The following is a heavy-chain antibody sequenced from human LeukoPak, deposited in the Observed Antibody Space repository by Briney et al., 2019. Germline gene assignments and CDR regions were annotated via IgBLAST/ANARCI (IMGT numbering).Heavy chain of an antibody. J-gene: IGHJ3*02. V-gene: IGHV3-11*04. Sequence: PGGSLRLSCAPSGFTFSDYHMSWIRLAPGKGLEWVAYISTSGNTIYYADSVKGRFVISRDNARSLVFLQIHSLRDEDTALYYCARDSSPDSATTYYDALDMWGQGTMVTVSS. CDR2: ISTSGNTI. CDR1: GFTFSDYH. D-gene: IGHD1-1*01. CDR3: ARDSSPDSATTYYDALDM.